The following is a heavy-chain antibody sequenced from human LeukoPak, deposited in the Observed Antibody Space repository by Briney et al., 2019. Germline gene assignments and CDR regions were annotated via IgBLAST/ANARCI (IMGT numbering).Heavy chain of an antibody. D-gene: IGHD2-21*02. CDR1: GYTFTSYD. Sequence: ASVKVSCKASGYTFTSYDINWVRQATGQGLEWMGWMNPNSGNTGYAQKFQGRVTMTRNASISTAYMELSSLRSEDTAVYYCARSPSMRCRPGTDCYTYYFDYWGQGTLVTVSS. CDR2: MNPNSGNT. J-gene: IGHJ4*02. CDR3: ARSPSMRCRPGTDCYTYYFDY. V-gene: IGHV1-8*01.